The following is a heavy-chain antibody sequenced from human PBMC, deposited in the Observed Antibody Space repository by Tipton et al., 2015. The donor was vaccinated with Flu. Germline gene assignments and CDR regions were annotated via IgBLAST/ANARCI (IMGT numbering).Heavy chain of an antibody. V-gene: IGHV1-8*03. Sequence: QMQLVQSGAEVKKPGASVKVSCKASGYTFTSYDINWVRQATGQGLEWMGWMNPNSGNTGYAQKFQGRVTITRNTSISTAYMELSSLRSEDTAVYYCARRYCGGDCATSNDAFDIWGQGTMVTVSS. J-gene: IGHJ3*02. D-gene: IGHD2-21*02. CDR1: GYTFTSYD. CDR3: ARRYCGGDCATSNDAFDI. CDR2: MNPNSGNT.